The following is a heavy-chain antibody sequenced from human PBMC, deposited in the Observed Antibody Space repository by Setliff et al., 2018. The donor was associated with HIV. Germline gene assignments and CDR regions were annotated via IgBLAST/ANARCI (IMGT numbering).Heavy chain of an antibody. J-gene: IGHJ3*02. CDR1: GGSISSHY. D-gene: IGHD6-19*01. CDR3: ARTSVSGWRTPAFDI. Sequence: LSLTCTVSGGSISSHYWSWIRQPPGKGLEWIGYIYYSGSTNYNPSLKSRVTISVDTSKNQFSLKLSSVTAADTAAYHCARTSVSGWRTPAFDIWGQGTMVTVSS. V-gene: IGHV4-59*11. CDR2: IYYSGST.